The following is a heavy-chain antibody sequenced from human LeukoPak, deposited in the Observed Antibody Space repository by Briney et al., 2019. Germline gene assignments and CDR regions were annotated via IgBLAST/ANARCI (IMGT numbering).Heavy chain of an antibody. CDR1: GFTFTDYY. V-gene: IGHV1-2*02. CDR2: INPNSGGT. J-gene: IGHJ4*02. Sequence: GASVKVSCKASGFTFTDYYLHWVRRAPGQGLEWMGWINPNSGGTNYAQRFQGRVTMTRDTSISAAYMEFSGVTSDDTAVYYCARGPPFGESDYWGQGTLVVVSS. D-gene: IGHD3-10*01. CDR3: ARGPPFGESDY.